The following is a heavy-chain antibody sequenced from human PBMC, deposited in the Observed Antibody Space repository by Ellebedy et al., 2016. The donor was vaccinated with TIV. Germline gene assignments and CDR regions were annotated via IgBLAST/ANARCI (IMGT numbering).Heavy chain of an antibody. J-gene: IGHJ4*02. Sequence: GESLKISCAASGFTFSTYWMHWVRQIPGKGLVWVSRINGDGSSTSYADSVKGRFTISRDNAKNTLYLQMNSLRAEVTAVYYCARDMDVHWGQGTLVTVSS. V-gene: IGHV3-74*01. CDR3: ARDMDVH. CDR1: GFTFSTYW. D-gene: IGHD3-10*01. CDR2: INGDGSST.